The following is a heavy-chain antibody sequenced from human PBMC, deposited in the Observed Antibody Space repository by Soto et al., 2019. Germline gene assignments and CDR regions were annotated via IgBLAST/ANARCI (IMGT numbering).Heavy chain of an antibody. Sequence: GGSLRLSCAASGFTFTNAWMSWVRQAPGKGLEWVGRIKSKTDGGTIDYAAPVKGRFTISRDDSKNTLYLQMNSLKTEDTAVYFCTTVATISRVIIKTFAYWGQGTLVTVSS. V-gene: IGHV3-15*01. D-gene: IGHD3-3*01. CDR2: IKSKTDGGTI. J-gene: IGHJ4*02. CDR3: TTVATISRVIIKTFAY. CDR1: GFTFTNAW.